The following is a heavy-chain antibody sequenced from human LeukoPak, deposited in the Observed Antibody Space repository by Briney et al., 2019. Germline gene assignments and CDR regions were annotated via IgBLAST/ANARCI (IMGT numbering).Heavy chain of an antibody. CDR1: GYTFTSYG. J-gene: IGHJ5*02. Sequence: GASVKVSCKASGYTFTSYGISWARQAPGQGLEWMGWISAYNGNTNYAQKLQGRVTMTTDTSTSTAYMELRSLRSDDTAVYYCARVGQYYDYVWGSYRPNRFDPWGQGTLVTVSS. D-gene: IGHD3-16*02. V-gene: IGHV1-18*01. CDR3: ARVGQYYDYVWGSYRPNRFDP. CDR2: ISAYNGNT.